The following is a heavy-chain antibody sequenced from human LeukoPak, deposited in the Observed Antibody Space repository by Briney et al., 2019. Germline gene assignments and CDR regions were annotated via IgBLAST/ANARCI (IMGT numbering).Heavy chain of an antibody. CDR1: GGSISSGSYS. V-gene: IGHV4-30-4*07. D-gene: IGHD1-1*01. CDR3: TRGAGSTTSNDAFDI. J-gene: IGHJ3*02. Sequence: PSQTLSLTCAVSGGSISSGSYSWGWIRRPPGKGLEWIGYFFYTGNTYYNASLKSRVTISVDTSKNQFSLKVSSVTAADTAVYYCTRGAGSTTSNDAFDIWGQGTMVTVSS. CDR2: FFYTGNT.